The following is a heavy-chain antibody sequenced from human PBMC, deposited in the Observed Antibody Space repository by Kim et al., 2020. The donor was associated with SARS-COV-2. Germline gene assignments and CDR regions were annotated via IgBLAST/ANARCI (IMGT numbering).Heavy chain of an antibody. CDR1: GGSFSGYY. CDR3: ARGRQAGGSGSYYNVGQKRLNWFDP. J-gene: IGHJ5*02. Sequence: SETLSLTCAVYGGSFSGYYWSWIRQPPGKGLEWIGEINHSGSTNYNPSLKSRVTISVDTSKNQFSLKLSSVTAADTAVYYCARGRQAGGSGSYYNVGQKRLNWFDPWGQGTLVTVSS. CDR2: INHSGST. D-gene: IGHD3-10*01. V-gene: IGHV4-34*01.